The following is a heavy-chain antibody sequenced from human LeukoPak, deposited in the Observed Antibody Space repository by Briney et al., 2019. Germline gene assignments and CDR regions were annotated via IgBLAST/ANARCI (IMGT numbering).Heavy chain of an antibody. V-gene: IGHV3-74*01. Sequence: GGSLRLSCAPSGFTFRSYWMHWVRQAPGKGLVWVSRINSDGSSTSYADSVKGRFTISRDNAKSSLSLQMNSLRAEDTALYYCARDRGSGSFYNPPGYWGQGTLVTVSS. D-gene: IGHD3-10*01. CDR1: GFTFRSYW. CDR3: ARDRGSGSFYNPPGY. CDR2: INSDGSST. J-gene: IGHJ4*02.